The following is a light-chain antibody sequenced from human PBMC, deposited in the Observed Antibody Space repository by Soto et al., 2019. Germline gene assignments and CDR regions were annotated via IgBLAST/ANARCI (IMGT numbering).Light chain of an antibody. J-gene: IGKJ2*01. CDR2: GAS. Sequence: EIVLTQSPGTLSLSPGERATLSCRASQSVSSSYLAWYQQKPGQAPRLLIYGASSRATGIPDRFSGSGSGTDFTLTISRLEPEDFAVYYCQQYGSSSMYTFGQGNKLEIK. CDR3: QQYGSSSMYT. CDR1: QSVSSSY. V-gene: IGKV3-20*01.